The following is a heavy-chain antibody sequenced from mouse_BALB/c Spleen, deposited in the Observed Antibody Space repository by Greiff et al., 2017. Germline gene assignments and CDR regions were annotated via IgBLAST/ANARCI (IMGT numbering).Heavy chain of an antibody. Sequence: EVKVEESGGGLVQPKGSLKLSCAASGFTFNTYAMNWVRQAPGKGLEWVARIRSKSNNYATYYADSVKDRFTISRDDSQSMLYLQMNNLKTEDTAMYYCVRSHYRYDYFDYWGQGTTLTVSS. J-gene: IGHJ2*01. D-gene: IGHD2-14*01. CDR2: IRSKSNNYAT. V-gene: IGHV10-1*02. CDR3: VRSHYRYDYFDY. CDR1: GFTFNTYA.